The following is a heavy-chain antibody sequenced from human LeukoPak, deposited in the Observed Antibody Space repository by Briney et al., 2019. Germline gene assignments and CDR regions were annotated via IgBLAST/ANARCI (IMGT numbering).Heavy chain of an antibody. J-gene: IGHJ3*02. D-gene: IGHD3-22*01. V-gene: IGHV3-30*04. CDR1: GFTFSSYA. Sequence: GRSLRLSCAASGFTFSSYAMHWVRQAPGKGLEWVAVISYDGSNKYYADSVKGRFTISRDNAKNSLYLQMNSLRAEDTALYYCAKGGFSDSSGQDDAFDIWGQGTMVTVSS. CDR3: AKGGFSDSSGQDDAFDI. CDR2: ISYDGSNK.